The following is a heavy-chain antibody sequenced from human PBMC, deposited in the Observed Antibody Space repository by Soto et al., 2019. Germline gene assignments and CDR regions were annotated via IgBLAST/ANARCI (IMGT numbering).Heavy chain of an antibody. D-gene: IGHD3-10*01. V-gene: IGHV3-33*01. CDR3: AXDRVMVRGVIKDYGMDV. Sequence: QVQLVESGGGVVQPGRSLRLSCAASRFTFSSYGMHWVRQAPGKGLEWVAVIWSDGSNKYYADSVKGRFTISRDNSKNTLSLQMNSLRAEDTAXYYCAXDRVMVRGVIKDYGMDVWGQGTTVTVSS. CDR1: RFTFSSYG. CDR2: IWSDGSNK. J-gene: IGHJ6*02.